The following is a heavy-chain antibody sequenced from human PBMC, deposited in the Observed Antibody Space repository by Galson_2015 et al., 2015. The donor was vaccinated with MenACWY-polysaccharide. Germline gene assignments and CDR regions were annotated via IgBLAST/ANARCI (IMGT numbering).Heavy chain of an antibody. J-gene: IGHJ2*01. V-gene: IGHV2-70*01. CDR1: GFSLSTSGMC. CDR2: IDWDDDK. D-gene: IGHD1-14*01. CDR3: ARTAYDRIYWYFDL. Sequence: ALVKPTQTLTLTCTFSGFSLSTSGMCVSWIRQPPGKALEWLALIDWDDDKYYSTSLKTRLTISKDTSKNQVVLTMTNMDPVDTATYYCARTAYDRIYWYFDLWVRGTLVTVSS.